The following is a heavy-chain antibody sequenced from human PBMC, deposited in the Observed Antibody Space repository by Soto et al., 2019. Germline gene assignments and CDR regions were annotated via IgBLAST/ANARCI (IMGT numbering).Heavy chain of an antibody. D-gene: IGHD3-3*01. V-gene: IGHV4-59*01. CDR2: IYYSGST. CDR1: GGSISSYY. CDR3: ARAPDYDFWSGSNNWFDP. Sequence: GPGPHRSSETLSLTCTVSGGSISSYYWSWIRQPPGKGLEWIGYIYYSGSTNYNPSLKSRVTISVDTSKNQFSLKLSSVTAADTAVYYCARAPDYDFWSGSNNWFDPWGQGTLVTVSS. J-gene: IGHJ5*02.